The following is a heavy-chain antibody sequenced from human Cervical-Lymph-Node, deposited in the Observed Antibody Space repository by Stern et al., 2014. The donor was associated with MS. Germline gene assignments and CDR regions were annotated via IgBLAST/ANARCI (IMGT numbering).Heavy chain of an antibody. CDR2: ISAYNGHT. J-gene: IGHJ4*02. CDR1: GFTFSNFA. Sequence: QVQLVQSGAEVKTPGASLKVSCKASGFTFSNFAFSWVRQAPGQGLEWMGWISAYNGHTNYGQNFQDRVTMTTDTSTSTTSMELTSLRSDDTAVYYCARGYCSGGSCSPPLGYWGQGTLVTVSS. V-gene: IGHV1-18*01. CDR3: ARGYCSGGSCSPPLGY. D-gene: IGHD2-15*01.